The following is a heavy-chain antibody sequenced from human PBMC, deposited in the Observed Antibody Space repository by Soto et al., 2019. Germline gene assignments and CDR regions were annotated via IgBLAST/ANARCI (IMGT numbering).Heavy chain of an antibody. CDR3: ARDRHSQQPNHRWGGGYMDV. Sequence: QLQLQESGPGLVKPSQTLSLTCAVSGGSISNGGYYWSWIRQHPGKGLEWIGSIYVSGSTYYNPSLKSRVTISGATPKNQFSLKLSSVTAADTAVYYCARDRHSQQPNHRWGGGYMDVWGKGTTVTVSS. V-gene: IGHV4-31*11. J-gene: IGHJ6*03. CDR2: IYVSGST. CDR1: GGSISNGGYY. D-gene: IGHD6-13*01.